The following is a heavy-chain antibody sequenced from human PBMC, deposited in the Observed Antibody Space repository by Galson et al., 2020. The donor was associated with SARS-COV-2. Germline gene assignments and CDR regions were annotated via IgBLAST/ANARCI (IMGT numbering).Heavy chain of an antibody. CDR1: GGSISSHY. CDR3: ARDVVVPAAMPMDV. CDR2: IYYSGST. J-gene: IGHJ6*03. D-gene: IGHD2-2*01. V-gene: IGHV4-59*11. Sequence: SETLSLTCTVSGGSISSHYWSWIRQPPGKGLEWIGYIYYSGSTNYNPSLKSRVTISVDTSKNQFSLKLSSVTAADTAVYYCARDVVVPAAMPMDVWGKGTTVTVSS.